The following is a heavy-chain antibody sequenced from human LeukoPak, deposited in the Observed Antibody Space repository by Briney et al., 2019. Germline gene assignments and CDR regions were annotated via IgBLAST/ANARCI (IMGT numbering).Heavy chain of an antibody. V-gene: IGHV3-7*01. CDR1: GFTFRRHW. CDR2: MRDDGSEE. Sequence: GGSLRLSCAASGFTFRRHWMSWVRQAPGKGLEWVANMRDDGSEEFYVNSVKGRFTISRDNAKNSLYLQMNSLRAEDTAVYYCAKGTPPLDYFDSWGQGTLVTVSS. J-gene: IGHJ4*02. CDR3: AKGTPPLDYFDS.